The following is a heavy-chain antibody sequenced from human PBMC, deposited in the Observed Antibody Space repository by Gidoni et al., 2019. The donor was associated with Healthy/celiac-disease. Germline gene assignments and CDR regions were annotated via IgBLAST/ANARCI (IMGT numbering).Heavy chain of an antibody. J-gene: IGHJ4*02. CDR2: ISYDGSNK. V-gene: IGHV3-30*18. D-gene: IGHD1-1*01. CDR1: GFTFSSYG. Sequence: QVQLVESGGGVVQPGRSRRLSCAASGFTFSSYGMHWVRQAPGKGLEWVAVISYDGSNKYYADSVKGRFTISRDNSKNTLYLQMNSLRAEDTAVYYCAKDRDWSFDYWGQGTLVTVSS. CDR3: AKDRDWSFDY.